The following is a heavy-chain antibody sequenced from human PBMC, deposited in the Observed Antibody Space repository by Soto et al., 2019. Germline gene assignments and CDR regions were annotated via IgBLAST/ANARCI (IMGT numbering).Heavy chain of an antibody. CDR1: GYTFTSYY. CDR2: INPSGGST. V-gene: IGHV1-46*01. J-gene: IGHJ6*02. D-gene: IGHD4-17*01. Sequence: XSVKVSFNASGYTFTSYYMHLVRHSPGQGLEWMGIINPSGGSTSYAQKFQGRVTMTRDTSTSTVYMELSSLRSEDTAVYYCARDLLTVTTDGYYYYGMDAWGQGTTVTVSS. CDR3: ARDLLTVTTDGYYYYGMDA.